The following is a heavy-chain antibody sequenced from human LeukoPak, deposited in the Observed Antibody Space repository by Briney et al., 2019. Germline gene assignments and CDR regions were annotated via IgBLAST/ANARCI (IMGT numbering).Heavy chain of an antibody. D-gene: IGHD5-12*01. Sequence: SETLSLTCAVYGGSFSGYYWGWIRQPPGKGLEWIGEINHSGSANYNPSLKSRAIMSDDTSKSQFSLKLSSVTAADTAVYYCARDVGSGYDYWFDPWGQGTLVTVSS. CDR1: GGSFSGYY. CDR3: ARDVGSGYDYWFDP. V-gene: IGHV4-34*01. J-gene: IGHJ5*02. CDR2: INHSGSA.